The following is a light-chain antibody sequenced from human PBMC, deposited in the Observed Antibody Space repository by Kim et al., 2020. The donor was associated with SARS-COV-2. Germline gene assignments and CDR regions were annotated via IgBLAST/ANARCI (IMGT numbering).Light chain of an antibody. CDR3: SSYTSSTTNV. J-gene: IGLJ1*01. CDR2: GVS. Sequence: GQSLTIPCTGTSRDVGGYNYVSWYQQHPGKAPKLMIYGVSNRPSGVSNRFSGSKSGNTASLTISGLQAEDEADYYCSSYTSSTTNVFGPATKVTVL. V-gene: IGLV2-14*03. CDR1: SRDVGGYNY.